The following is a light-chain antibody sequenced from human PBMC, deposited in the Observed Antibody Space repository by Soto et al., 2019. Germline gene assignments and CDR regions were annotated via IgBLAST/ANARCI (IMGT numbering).Light chain of an antibody. CDR3: SSYAGSKYI. Sequence: QSVLTQPASASGSPGQAVTISCTGTSSDVGGYKYVSWYQQHPGKAPQLMIYEVSKRPSGVPDRFSGSKSGNTASLTVSGLLAEDEADYYCSSYAGSKYIFGTGTKVTVL. J-gene: IGLJ1*01. CDR1: SSDVGGYKY. V-gene: IGLV2-8*01. CDR2: EVS.